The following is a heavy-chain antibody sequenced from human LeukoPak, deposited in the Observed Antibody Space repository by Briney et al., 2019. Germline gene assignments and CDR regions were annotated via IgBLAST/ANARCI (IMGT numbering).Heavy chain of an antibody. CDR2: IYYSGST. Sequence: PSETLSLTCTVPGGSISSGGYYWSWIRQHPGKCLEWIVYIYYSGSTYYNPSRKSRFTIPVNTSKNQFSLKRTSVTPTNPPEYYCARERDYYDSSGYYWGQGTLVTVSS. CDR3: ARERDYYDSSGYY. J-gene: IGHJ4*02. CDR1: GGSISSGGYY. D-gene: IGHD3-22*01. V-gene: IGHV4-31*03.